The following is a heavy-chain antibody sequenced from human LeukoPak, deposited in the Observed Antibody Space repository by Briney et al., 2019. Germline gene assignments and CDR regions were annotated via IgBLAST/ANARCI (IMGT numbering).Heavy chain of an antibody. Sequence: PGGSLRLSCAASGFTFSSSDMSWVRQAPGKGREWVSSISGSGSGGSTYYTDCVKGQFTISRDNSKHSLYLQMNSLRAEDTAVYYCARAGFTFSDYFGSFFDYWGQGTLVTVSS. V-gene: IGHV3-23*01. CDR2: ISGSGSGGST. CDR1: GFTFSSSD. D-gene: IGHD3-10*01. J-gene: IGHJ4*02. CDR3: ARAGFTFSDYFGSFFDY.